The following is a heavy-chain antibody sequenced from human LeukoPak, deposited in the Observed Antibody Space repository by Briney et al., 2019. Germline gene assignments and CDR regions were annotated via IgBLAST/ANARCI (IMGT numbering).Heavy chain of an antibody. CDR2: INPNSGGT. J-gene: IGHJ4*02. Sequence: ASVKVSCKASGYTFTSYGINWVRQAPGQGLEWMGWINPNSGGTNYAQKFQGRVTMTRDTSISTAYMELSRLRSDDTAVYYCARELDSSSFRTLDYWGQGTLVTVSS. D-gene: IGHD6-6*01. CDR3: ARELDSSSFRTLDY. V-gene: IGHV1-2*02. CDR1: GYTFTSYG.